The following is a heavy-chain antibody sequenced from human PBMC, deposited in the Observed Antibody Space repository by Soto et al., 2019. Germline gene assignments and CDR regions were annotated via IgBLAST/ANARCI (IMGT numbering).Heavy chain of an antibody. CDR3: ARDGRYRADGFDI. J-gene: IGHJ3*02. CDR1: GFTYSSHG. Sequence: EAQLLESGGELFQPGGSLRLSCAASGFTYSSHGMSWVRQAPGKGLEWIAGLGWGGGSTYYADAVKCRFTISRDNSKNPLDLIMNSLRVEDTALYYCARDGRYRADGFDIWGQGTMVTVSP. V-gene: IGHV3-23*01. D-gene: IGHD5-12*01. CDR2: LGWGGGST.